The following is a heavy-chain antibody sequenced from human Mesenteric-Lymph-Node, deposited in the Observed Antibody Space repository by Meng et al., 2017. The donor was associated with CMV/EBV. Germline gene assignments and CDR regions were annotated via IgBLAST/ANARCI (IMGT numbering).Heavy chain of an antibody. V-gene: IGHV1-18*01. CDR2: INAYNGNT. J-gene: IGHJ4*02. D-gene: IGHD5-12*01. CDR3: ARDSNIVATIFDY. CDR1: DYTFTSYG. Sequence: KASDYTFTSYGISWVRQAPGQGLEWMGWINAYNGNTNYAQMLQGRVTMTTDTSTSTAYMELRSLRSDDTAVYYCARDSNIVATIFDYWGQGTLVTVSS.